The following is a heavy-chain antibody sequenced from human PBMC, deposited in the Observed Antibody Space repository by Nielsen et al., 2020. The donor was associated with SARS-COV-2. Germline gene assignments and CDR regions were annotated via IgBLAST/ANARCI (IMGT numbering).Heavy chain of an antibody. D-gene: IGHD3-10*01. J-gene: IGHJ4*02. Sequence: ASVKVSCKASGYTFTSYGISWVRQAPGQGLEWMGWISAYNGNTNYAQKLQGRVTMTTDTSTSTAYMELRSLRSDDTAVYYCARVEGTYYYGSGSPYWGQGTLVTVSS. V-gene: IGHV1-18*01. CDR3: ARVEGTYYYGSGSPY. CDR2: ISAYNGNT. CDR1: GYTFTSYG.